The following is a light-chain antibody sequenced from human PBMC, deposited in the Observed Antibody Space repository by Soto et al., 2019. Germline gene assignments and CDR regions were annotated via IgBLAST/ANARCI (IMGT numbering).Light chain of an antibody. CDR1: QDISNY. Sequence: DIQMTQSPSSLSASVGDRVTITCQASQDISNYLNWYQQKPGKAPKLLIYDASNLESGVPSRFSGSGSGTEFTLTISSLQPDDFATYYCQQYNSYSLTFGGGTKVDI. V-gene: IGKV1-33*01. CDR3: QQYNSYSLT. CDR2: DAS. J-gene: IGKJ4*01.